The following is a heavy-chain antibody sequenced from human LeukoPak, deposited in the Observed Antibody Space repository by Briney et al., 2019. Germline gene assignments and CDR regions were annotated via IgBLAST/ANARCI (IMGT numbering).Heavy chain of an antibody. D-gene: IGHD1-14*01. CDR3: ARVPPGASDAFDI. Sequence: GESLKISCKGSGYSFTTYWIGWVRQMPGKGLEWMGIIYPGDSDTRYSPSFQGQVTISADKSISTAYLQWSSLKASDTAMYYCARVPPGASDAFDIWGQGTMVTVSS. J-gene: IGHJ3*02. V-gene: IGHV5-51*01. CDR2: IYPGDSDT. CDR1: GYSFTTYW.